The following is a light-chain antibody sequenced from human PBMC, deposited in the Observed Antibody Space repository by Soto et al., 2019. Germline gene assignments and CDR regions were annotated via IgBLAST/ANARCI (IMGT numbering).Light chain of an antibody. CDR2: GIS. J-gene: IGKJ2*01. V-gene: IGKV3-20*01. Sequence: EIVLTQSPGTLSLSPGERATLSCRASQSVVSNYFAWFQQKPGQAPRLLIYGISSRATGIPDRFSGSGSGTDFSLTISRLEPEDVAVYYCHQYGSVPRTFGQGTKLEIK. CDR3: HQYGSVPRT. CDR1: QSVVSNY.